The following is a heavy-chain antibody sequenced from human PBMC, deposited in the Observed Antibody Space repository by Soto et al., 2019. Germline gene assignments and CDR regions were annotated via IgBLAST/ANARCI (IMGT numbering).Heavy chain of an antibody. CDR1: GYTFTSYA. J-gene: IGHJ6*03. V-gene: IGHV1-3*01. CDR3: ARGRWFGELSPYYYYYYMDV. CDR2: INAGNGNT. D-gene: IGHD3-10*01. Sequence: ASVKVSCKASGYTFTSYAMHWVRQAPGQRLEWMGWINAGNGNTKYSQKFQGRVTITRNTSASTAYMELSSLRSEDTAVYYCARGRWFGELSPYYYYYYMDVWGKGTTVTVSS.